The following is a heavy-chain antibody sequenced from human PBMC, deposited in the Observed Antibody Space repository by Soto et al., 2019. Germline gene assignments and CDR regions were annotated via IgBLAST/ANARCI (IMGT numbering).Heavy chain of an antibody. J-gene: IGHJ5*02. CDR1: GFIFSDYT. CDR2: ISRGSDYI. Sequence: EVHLVESVGGLVKPGGSLRLTCAASGFIFSDYTMNWVRQAPGKGLEWVSSISRGSDYIFYADTVKGRFTISRDNARNSLYLQMTSLRAEDTAVYYCAKDSGCVNNACAYDPWGQGTLVTVSS. V-gene: IGHV3-21*01. CDR3: AKDSGCVNNACAYDP. D-gene: IGHD1-20*01.